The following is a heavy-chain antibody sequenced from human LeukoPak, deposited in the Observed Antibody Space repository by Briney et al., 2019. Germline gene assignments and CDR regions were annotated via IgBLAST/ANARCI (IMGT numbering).Heavy chain of an antibody. J-gene: IGHJ4*02. Sequence: GASVKVSCKASGGTFSSYAISWVRQAPGQGLEWMGGIIPIFGTANYAQKFQGRVTITADKSTSTAYMELSSLRSEDTAVYYCAKVPGSSSWYFDYWGQGTLVTVSS. CDR1: GGTFSSYA. CDR3: AKVPGSSSWYFDY. CDR2: IIPIFGTA. V-gene: IGHV1-69*06. D-gene: IGHD6-13*01.